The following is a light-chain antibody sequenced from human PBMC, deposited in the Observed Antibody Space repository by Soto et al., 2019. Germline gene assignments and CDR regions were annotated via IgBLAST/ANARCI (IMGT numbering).Light chain of an antibody. V-gene: IGLV2-8*01. J-gene: IGLJ1*01. CDR2: EVS. Sequence: QAVVTQPPSASGSPGQSVTISCTGTSSDVGGYNYVSWYQQHPGKAPRLMIYEVSKRPSGVPDRFSGSKSGNTASLTVSGLQAEDEADYYCSSYAGYNILYVFGTGTKLTVL. CDR3: SSYAGYNILYV. CDR1: SSDVGGYNY.